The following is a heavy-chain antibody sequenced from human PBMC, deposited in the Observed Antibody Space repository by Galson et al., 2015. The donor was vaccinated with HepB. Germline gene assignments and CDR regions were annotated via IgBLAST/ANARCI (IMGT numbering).Heavy chain of an antibody. Sequence: SLRLSCAASGFTFGDYAMSWFRQAPGKGLEWVGFIRSKAYGGTTEYAASVKGRFTISRDDSKSIAYLQMNSLKTEDTAVYYCTRDRIVGASDAFDIWGQGTMVTVSS. CDR1: GFTFGDYA. D-gene: IGHD1-26*01. CDR2: IRSKAYGGTT. V-gene: IGHV3-49*03. J-gene: IGHJ3*02. CDR3: TRDRIVGASDAFDI.